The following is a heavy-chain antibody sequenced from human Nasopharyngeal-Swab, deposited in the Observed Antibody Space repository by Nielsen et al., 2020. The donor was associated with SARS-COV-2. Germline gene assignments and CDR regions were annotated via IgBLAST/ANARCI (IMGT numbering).Heavy chain of an antibody. Sequence: GGSLRLSCAASGFTFGSYSMHWVRQAPGKGLEYVSAIGSNEAETYYADSVKGRFTISRDNSKNTLYLQMNSLRAEDTAVYYCAKRDDYYESSGLGDWGQGTLVTVSS. D-gene: IGHD3-22*01. V-gene: IGHV3-64*02. J-gene: IGHJ4*02. CDR2: IGSNEAET. CDR1: GFTFGSYS. CDR3: AKRDDYYESSGLGD.